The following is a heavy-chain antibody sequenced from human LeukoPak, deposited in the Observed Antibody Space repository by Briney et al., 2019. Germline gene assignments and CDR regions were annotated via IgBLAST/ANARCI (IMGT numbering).Heavy chain of an antibody. CDR2: IYTSGST. V-gene: IGHV4-4*07. J-gene: IGHJ3*02. D-gene: IGHD4-11*01. CDR1: GGSISSYY. CDR3: ARHDDYSRAFDI. Sequence: SETLSLTCTVSGGSISSYYWSWIRQPAGKGLEWIGRIYTSGSTSYNPSLKSRVTMSVDTSKNQFSLKLSSVTAADTAVYYCARHDDYSRAFDIWGQGTMVTVSS.